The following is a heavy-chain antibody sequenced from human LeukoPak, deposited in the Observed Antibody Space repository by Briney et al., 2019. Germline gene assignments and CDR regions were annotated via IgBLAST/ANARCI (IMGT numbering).Heavy chain of an antibody. Sequence: GGSLRLSCAASGFTFSSYAMSWVRQAPGKGLEWVGRIKSKTDGGTTDYAAPVQGRFTISRDESKNMMYLQMNSLKSEDTAVYYCTPPPSIDYWGQGTLVTVSS. D-gene: IGHD1-14*01. CDR2: IKSKTDGGTT. CDR1: GFTFSSYA. CDR3: TPPPSIDY. V-gene: IGHV3-15*01. J-gene: IGHJ4*02.